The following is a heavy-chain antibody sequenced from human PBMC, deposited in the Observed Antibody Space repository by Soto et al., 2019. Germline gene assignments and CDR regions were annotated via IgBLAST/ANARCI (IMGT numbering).Heavy chain of an antibody. D-gene: IGHD3-10*01. CDR2: ISWNSGSI. J-gene: IGHJ4*02. V-gene: IGHV3-9*01. Sequence: GGSLRLSCAASGFTFDDYAMHWVRQAPGKGLEWVSGISWNSGSIGYADSVKGRFTISRDNAKNSLYLQMNSLRAEDTALYYCAKDTNYYGSGSYDYWGQGTLVTVSS. CDR3: AKDTNYYGSGSYDY. CDR1: GFTFDDYA.